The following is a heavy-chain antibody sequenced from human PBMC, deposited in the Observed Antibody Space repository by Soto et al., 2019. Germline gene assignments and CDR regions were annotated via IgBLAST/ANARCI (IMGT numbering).Heavy chain of an antibody. J-gene: IGHJ6*04. Sequence: QVQLVQSGPEVKKSGASVKVSCKASGYTFSDHAISWVRQAPGQGLEWMGWISCYSDYTNYAQKFQDRVSMTTDTSTSTVHMELRNLKSVGTAVYYCARDAELELVALGYNVYALDVWGEGTTVTVST. V-gene: IGHV1-18*01. CDR3: ARDAELELVALGYNVYALDV. CDR2: ISCYSDYT. CDR1: GYTFSDHA. D-gene: IGHD1-26*01.